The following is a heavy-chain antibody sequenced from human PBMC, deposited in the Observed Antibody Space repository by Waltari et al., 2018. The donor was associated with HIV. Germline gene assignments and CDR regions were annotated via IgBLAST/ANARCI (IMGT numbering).Heavy chain of an antibody. CDR3: ATHGGYCSSTSCSRVDY. V-gene: IGHV1-69*01. CDR2: IIPIFGTA. D-gene: IGHD2-2*01. Sequence: QVQLVQSGAEAKKPGSSVKVYCQPSGGPFRSYATSWVRQPTAQGLEWMGGIIPIFGTANYAQKFQGKVTITADESTSTAYMELSSLRSEDTAVYYCATHGGYCSSTSCSRVDYWCQGTLVTVSS. CDR1: GGPFRSYA. J-gene: IGHJ4*02.